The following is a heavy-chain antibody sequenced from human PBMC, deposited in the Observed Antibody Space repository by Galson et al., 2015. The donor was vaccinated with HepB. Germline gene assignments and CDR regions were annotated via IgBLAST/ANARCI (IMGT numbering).Heavy chain of an antibody. J-gene: IGHJ4*02. D-gene: IGHD5-12*01. V-gene: IGHV1-18*04. CDR3: GRGGYGGYALDY. Sequence: SVKVSCKASGYTFTSYSISWVRQAPGQGPEWMAWISAYNGHTNYAQKFQGRVTVTTDTSTSTVYMELRSLRADDTAAYYCGRGGYGGYALDYWGQGTLVTVSS. CDR2: ISAYNGHT. CDR1: GYTFTSYS.